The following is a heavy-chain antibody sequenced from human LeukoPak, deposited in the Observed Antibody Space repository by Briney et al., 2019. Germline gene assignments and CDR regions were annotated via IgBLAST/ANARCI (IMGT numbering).Heavy chain of an antibody. CDR3: ARGIPTMVRGAYFDY. D-gene: IGHD3-10*01. J-gene: IGHJ4*02. CDR2: INHSGST. V-gene: IGHV4-39*07. CDR1: GGSISSSSYY. Sequence: SETLSLTCTVSGGSISSSSYYWSWIRQPPGKGLEWIGEINHSGSTNYNPSLKSRVTISVDTSKNQFSLRLSSVTAADTAVYYCARGIPTMVRGAYFDYWGQGTLVTVSS.